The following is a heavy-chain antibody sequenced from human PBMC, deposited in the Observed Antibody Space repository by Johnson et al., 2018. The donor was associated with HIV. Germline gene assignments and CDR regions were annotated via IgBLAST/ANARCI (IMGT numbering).Heavy chain of an antibody. D-gene: IGHD2-15*01. CDR3: ARAGYCSGGSCYSGVDAFDI. CDR1: GFTFSSYA. V-gene: IGHV3-13*01. Sequence: EVQLVESGGGLVQPGGSLRLSCAASGFTFSSYAMSWVRQAPGKGLEWVSAIGTAGDTYYPGSVKGRFTISRENAKNSLYLQMNSLRAGDTAVYYCARAGYCSGGSCYSGVDAFDIWGQGTMVTVSS. J-gene: IGHJ3*02. CDR2: IGTAGDT.